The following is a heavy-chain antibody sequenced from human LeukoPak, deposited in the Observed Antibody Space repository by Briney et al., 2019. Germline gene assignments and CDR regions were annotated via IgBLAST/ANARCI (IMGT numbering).Heavy chain of an antibody. CDR1: GYTFTGYY. V-gene: IGHV1-2*06. CDR2: INPNSGGT. Sequence: ASVKVSCKASGYTFTGYYMHWVRQAPGQGLEWMGRINPNSGGTNYAQKFQGRVTMSRDTSISTAYMALSRLRSDDTAVYYCARVTGYYYYYMDVWGKGTTVTVSS. D-gene: IGHD3-10*01. CDR3: ARVTGYYYYYMDV. J-gene: IGHJ6*03.